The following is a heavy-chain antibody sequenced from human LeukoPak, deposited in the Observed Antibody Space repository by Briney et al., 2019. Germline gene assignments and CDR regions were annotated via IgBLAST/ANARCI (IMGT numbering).Heavy chain of an antibody. J-gene: IGHJ4*02. CDR2: INPNSGGT. Sequence: ASVKVSCKASGYTFTGYYMHWVRQAPGQGLEWMGWINPNSGGTNYAQKFQGRVTMTRDTSISTAYMELSRLRSDDTAVYYCARELYCSGGSCPNDYWGQGTLVTVSS. CDR1: GYTFTGYY. D-gene: IGHD2-15*01. CDR3: ARELYCSGGSCPNDY. V-gene: IGHV1-2*02.